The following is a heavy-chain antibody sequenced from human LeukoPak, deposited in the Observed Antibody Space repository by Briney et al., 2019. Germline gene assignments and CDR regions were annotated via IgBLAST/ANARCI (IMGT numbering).Heavy chain of an antibody. CDR3: ARRRRVTVTKGGDYFDY. CDR1: GGSISSYY. CDR2: IYYSGST. Sequence: PSETLSLTCTVSGGSISSYYWSCIWQPPGKGLEWIGYIYYSGSTNYNPSLKIRVTITVDTSKNQFSLKLSSVAAADTAVYYCARRRRVTVTKGGDYFDYWGQGTLVTVSS. D-gene: IGHD4-17*01. V-gene: IGHV4-59*08. J-gene: IGHJ4*02.